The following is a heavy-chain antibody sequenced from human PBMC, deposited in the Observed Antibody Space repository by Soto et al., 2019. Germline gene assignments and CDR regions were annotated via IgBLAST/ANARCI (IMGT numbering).Heavy chain of an antibody. CDR3: ARDRYYGSGSFDY. V-gene: IGHV3-23*01. J-gene: IGHJ4*02. Sequence: GGSLRLSCVASGFPLRFYSMSWVRQAPGKGLEWVSGISGSGESTHYADSVRGRFTISRDNSKNTLFLHMNGLRAGDTAVFYCARDRYYGSGSFDYWGQGTLVTVSS. CDR2: ISGSGEST. D-gene: IGHD3-10*01. CDR1: GFPLRFYS.